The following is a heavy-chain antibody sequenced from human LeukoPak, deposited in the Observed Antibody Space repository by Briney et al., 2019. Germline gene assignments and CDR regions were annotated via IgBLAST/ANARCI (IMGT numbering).Heavy chain of an antibody. D-gene: IGHD5-18*01. Sequence: SVKVSCKASGGTFSSYAISWVRQAPGQGLEWMGRIIPILGIANYAQKLQGRVTITADKSTSTAYMELSSLRSEDTAVYYCAPSGYSYGSDYWGQGTLVTVSS. CDR2: IIPILGIA. V-gene: IGHV1-69*04. CDR3: APSGYSYGSDY. J-gene: IGHJ4*02. CDR1: GGTFSSYA.